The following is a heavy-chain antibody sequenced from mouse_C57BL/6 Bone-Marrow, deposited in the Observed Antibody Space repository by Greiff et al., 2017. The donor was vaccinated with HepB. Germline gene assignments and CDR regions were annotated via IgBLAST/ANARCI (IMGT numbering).Heavy chain of an antibody. CDR3: ARVGSSPYYYAMDY. V-gene: IGHV5-17*01. J-gene: IGHJ4*01. D-gene: IGHD1-1*01. Sequence: EVKVEESGGGLVKPGGSLKLSCAASGFTFSDYGMHWVRQAPEKGLEWVAYISSGSSTIYYADTVKGRFTISRDNAKNTLFLQMTSLRSEDTAMYYCARVGSSPYYYAMDYWGQGTSVTVSS. CDR2: ISSGSSTI. CDR1: GFTFSDYG.